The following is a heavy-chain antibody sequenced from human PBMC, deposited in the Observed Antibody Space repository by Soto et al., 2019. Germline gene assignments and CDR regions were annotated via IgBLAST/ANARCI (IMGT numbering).Heavy chain of an antibody. V-gene: IGHV3-23*01. CDR3: AKEVAFQSGYYSVRDYFAP. Sequence: GVSLRLSCAASGFPFSSYGMNWVRQAPGKGLEWVSAISGSDGTTHYADSVRGRFTISRDNSNNTVFLQMNSLRVEDTGLYYCAKEVAFQSGYYSVRDYFAPWGQGALVTVSS. CDR2: ISGSDGTT. D-gene: IGHD3-3*01. CDR1: GFPFSSYG. J-gene: IGHJ5*02.